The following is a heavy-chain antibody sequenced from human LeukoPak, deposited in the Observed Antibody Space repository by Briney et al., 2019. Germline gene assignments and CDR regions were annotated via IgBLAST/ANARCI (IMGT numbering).Heavy chain of an antibody. Sequence: SETLFLTCDVFGGSFTDYFWTWIRQPPGKGLEWIGEINDYTGNTNYNPSLNSRVSISLEKSKNQFSLEMRSVTAADTAVYYCARGRIAKIVVVHSFHYGMDVWGQGTTVTVSS. CDR2: INDYTGNT. V-gene: IGHV4-34*01. CDR1: GGSFTDYF. J-gene: IGHJ6*02. D-gene: IGHD3-22*01. CDR3: ARGRIAKIVVVHSFHYGMDV.